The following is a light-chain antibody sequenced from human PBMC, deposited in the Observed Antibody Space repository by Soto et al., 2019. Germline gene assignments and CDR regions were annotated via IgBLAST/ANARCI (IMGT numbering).Light chain of an antibody. Sequence: EIVMTQSPATLSVSPGERATLSCRASQSVSINLAWYQQRPGQPPRLLIYAASTRATGIPARFSGSGSGTEFTLTISSLQPEDFAVYYCQHYTNWPPWTFGQGTKVEIK. CDR1: QSVSIN. CDR2: AAS. CDR3: QHYTNWPPWT. J-gene: IGKJ1*01. V-gene: IGKV3-15*01.